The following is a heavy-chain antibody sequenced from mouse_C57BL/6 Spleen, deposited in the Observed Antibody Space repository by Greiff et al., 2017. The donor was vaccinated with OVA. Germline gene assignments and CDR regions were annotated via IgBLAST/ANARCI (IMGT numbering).Heavy chain of an antibody. D-gene: IGHD1-1*01. Sequence: QVQLKQSGAELVMPGASVKLSCKASGYTFTSYWMHWVKQRPGQGLEWIGEIDPSDSYTNYNQKFKGKSTLTVDKSSSTAYMQLSSLTSEDSAVYYCARSLYYYGSSSWYFDVWGTGTTVTVSS. CDR3: ARSLYYYGSSSWYFDV. J-gene: IGHJ1*03. CDR2: IDPSDSYT. CDR1: GYTFTSYW. V-gene: IGHV1-69*01.